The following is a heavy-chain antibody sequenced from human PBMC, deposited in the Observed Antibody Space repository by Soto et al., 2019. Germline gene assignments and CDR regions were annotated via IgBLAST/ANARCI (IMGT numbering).Heavy chain of an antibody. D-gene: IGHD3-9*01. CDR1: GFTFSSYA. CDR2: ISGSGGST. Sequence: GGSLRLSCAASGFTFSSYAMSWVRQAPGKGLEWVSAISGSGGSTYYADSVKGRFTISRDNSKNTLYLQMNSLRAEDTAVYYCAIVQVVDWVTLTPPCLDDWGQETLVTVAS. J-gene: IGHJ4*02. CDR3: AIVQVVDWVTLTPPCLDD. V-gene: IGHV3-23*01.